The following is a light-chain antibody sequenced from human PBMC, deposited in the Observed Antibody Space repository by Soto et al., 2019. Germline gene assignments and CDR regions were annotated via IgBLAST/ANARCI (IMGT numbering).Light chain of an antibody. J-gene: IGKJ1*01. V-gene: IGKV3-15*01. CDR2: GAS. CDR3: QQYKDWPT. Sequence: EIVMTQSPAGLSASPGERATLSCRASQTISRNLAWYQQKPGQAPRLLIYGASTRDTGVPARFSGSGSGTEFTLTINSMQSEDFVVYFCQQYKDWPTLGQGTKVE. CDR1: QTISRN.